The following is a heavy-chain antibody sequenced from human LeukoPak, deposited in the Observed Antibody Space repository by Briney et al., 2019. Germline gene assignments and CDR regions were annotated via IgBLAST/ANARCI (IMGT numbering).Heavy chain of an antibody. V-gene: IGHV3-20*04. CDR2: INWNGGST. J-gene: IGHJ1*01. CDR3: VRLGRDGYTYGAAY. CDR1: GYTFDDYG. Sequence: RPGGSLRLSCAGSGYTFDDYGMRWVRRAPGKGLEWVAGINWNGGSTGYAASVKGRCTISRDNAKNALYLEMNSLRAEDTAFYYCVRLGRDGYTYGAAYWGQGTLVTVSS. D-gene: IGHD5-24*01.